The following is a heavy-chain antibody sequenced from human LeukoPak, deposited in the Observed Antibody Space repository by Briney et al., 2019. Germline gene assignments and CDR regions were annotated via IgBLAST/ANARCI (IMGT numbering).Heavy chain of an antibody. Sequence: AGGSLRLSCAVSGFTFTSYNMNWVRQAPGKGLEWIAYISGGSSTIFYADSVKGRFTISRDNGKNSLYLQMNSLRDEDTAVYYCARDSVSFPHDAFDIWGQGTVVAVSS. CDR1: GFTFTSYN. V-gene: IGHV3-48*02. D-gene: IGHD2-15*01. CDR3: ARDSVSFPHDAFDI. CDR2: ISGGSSTI. J-gene: IGHJ3*02.